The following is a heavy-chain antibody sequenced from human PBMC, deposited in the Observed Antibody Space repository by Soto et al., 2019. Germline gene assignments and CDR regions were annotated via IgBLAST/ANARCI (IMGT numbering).Heavy chain of an antibody. V-gene: IGHV4-34*01. CDR3: ARGREMALDV. J-gene: IGHJ6*02. CDR2: INHSGST. CDR1: GGSFSGYY. Sequence: QVQLQQWGAGLLKPSETLSLTCAVYGGSFSGYYWSWIRQPPGKGLEWIGEINHSGSTNYNPSLKSRVTISVDTSKNQFSLKLSSVTAADTAVYYCARGREMALDVWGQGTTVTVSS.